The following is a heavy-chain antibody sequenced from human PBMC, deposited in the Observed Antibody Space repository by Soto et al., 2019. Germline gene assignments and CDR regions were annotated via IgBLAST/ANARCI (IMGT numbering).Heavy chain of an antibody. CDR3: ARGLVAAGYYYYGMDV. D-gene: IGHD5-12*01. J-gene: IGHJ6*02. V-gene: IGHV3-33*01. CDR1: GFTFSSYG. CDR2: IWYDGSNK. Sequence: QVQLVESGGGVVQPGRSLRLSCAASGFTFSSYGMHWVRQAPGKGLEWVAVIWYDGSNKYYADSVKGRFTISRDNXNXXLHLQMNSLRAEDTAVYYCARGLVAAGYYYYGMDVWGQGTTVTVSS.